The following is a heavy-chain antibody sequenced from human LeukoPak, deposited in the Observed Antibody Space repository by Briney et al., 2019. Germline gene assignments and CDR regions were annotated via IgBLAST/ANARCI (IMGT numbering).Heavy chain of an antibody. J-gene: IGHJ6*02. CDR1: GGSISSYY. CDR3: ARDYYDSSGYPYPYYYYYGMDV. Sequence: SETLSLTCTVSGGSISSYYWSWIRQPPGKGLEWIGYIYYSGSTNYNPFLKSRVTISVDTSKNQFSLKLSSVTAADTAVYYCARDYYDSSGYPYPYYYYYGMDVWGQGTTVTVSS. D-gene: IGHD3-22*01. V-gene: IGHV4-59*01. CDR2: IYYSGST.